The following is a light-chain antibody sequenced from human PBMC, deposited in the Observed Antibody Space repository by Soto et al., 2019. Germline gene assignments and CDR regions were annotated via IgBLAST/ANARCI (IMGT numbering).Light chain of an antibody. J-gene: IGLJ2*01. CDR2: EVS. Sequence: QSALTQPASVSGSPGQSITISCTGTSSDVGSYNYVSWYQQHPGKAPKLMIYEVSNRPSGVSDRFSGSKSGNTASLTISGRQGEDGADYYLRSFSRPGNRGVGGGTKLTVL. CDR1: SSDVGSYNY. CDR3: RSFSRPGNRG. V-gene: IGLV2-14*01.